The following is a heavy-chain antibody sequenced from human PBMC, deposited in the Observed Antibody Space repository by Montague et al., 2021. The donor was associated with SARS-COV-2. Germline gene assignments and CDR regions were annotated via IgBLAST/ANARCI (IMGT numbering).Heavy chain of an antibody. D-gene: IGHD3-10*01. CDR2: ISSSSSTI. J-gene: IGHJ4*02. CDR1: GFTFSSYS. CDR3: ARDQVLWFGEHVV. V-gene: IGHV3-48*02. Sequence: SLRLSCAASGFTFSSYSMNWVRQTPGKVLEWVSYISSSSSTIYXXXSXXGRFTISRDNAKNSLYLQMNSLRDGDTAVYYCARDQVLWFGEHVVWGQGTLVTVSS.